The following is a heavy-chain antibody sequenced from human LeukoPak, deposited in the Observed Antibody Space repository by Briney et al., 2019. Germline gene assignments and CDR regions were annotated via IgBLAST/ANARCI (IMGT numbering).Heavy chain of an antibody. Sequence: SETLSLTCAVYGGSFSGYYWSWIRQPPGKGLEWIGEINHSGSTNYNPSLKSRVTISVDTSKNQFSLKLSSVTAADTAVYYCARAPPYYYDSSGYYYWGQGTLVTVSS. CDR3: ARAPPYYYDSSGYYY. CDR2: INHSGST. D-gene: IGHD3-22*01. J-gene: IGHJ4*02. V-gene: IGHV4-34*01. CDR1: GGSFSGYY.